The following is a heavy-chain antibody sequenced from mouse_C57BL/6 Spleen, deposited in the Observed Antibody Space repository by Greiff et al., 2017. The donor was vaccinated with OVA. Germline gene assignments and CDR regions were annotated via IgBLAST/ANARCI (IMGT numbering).Heavy chain of an antibody. CDR1: GYTFTDYY. Sequence: VQLQQSGPELVKPGASVKISCKASGYTFTDYYMNWVKQSHGKSLEWIGDINPNNGGTSYNLKFKGKATLTVDKSSSTAYMELRSLTSEDSAVYYCASTVVAPFDYWGQGTTLTVSS. CDR3: ASTVVAPFDY. CDR2: INPNNGGT. J-gene: IGHJ2*01. V-gene: IGHV1-26*01. D-gene: IGHD1-1*01.